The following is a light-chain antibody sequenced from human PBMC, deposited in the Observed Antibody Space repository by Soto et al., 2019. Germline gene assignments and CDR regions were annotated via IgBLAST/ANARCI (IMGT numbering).Light chain of an antibody. CDR2: GAS. CDR1: QIVSSN. CDR3: QQYNNWPPIT. V-gene: IGKV3-15*01. J-gene: IGKJ5*01. Sequence: EIVMTQSPATLSVSPRERATLSCRASQIVSSNLAWYQQKPVQAPRLLIYGASTRATGIPARFSGSGSGTEFTLTISSLQSEDFAVYYCQQYNNWPPITFGQGTRLEIK.